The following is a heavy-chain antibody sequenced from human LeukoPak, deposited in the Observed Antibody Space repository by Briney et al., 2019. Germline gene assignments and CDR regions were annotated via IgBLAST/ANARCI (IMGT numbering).Heavy chain of an antibody. V-gene: IGHV5-51*01. Sequence: GESLQISCKGSGYSFTDYWSGWVRQMPGKGLKWMGIIHPGDSDTRSSPSLQGQVTMSADEYISNDYLQLGSLTVSDAAMYYCARGRGATVINNFDYWGQGALVPVSS. CDR1: GYSFTDYW. CDR3: ARGRGATVINNFDY. J-gene: IGHJ4*02. D-gene: IGHD4-23*01. CDR2: IHPGDSDT.